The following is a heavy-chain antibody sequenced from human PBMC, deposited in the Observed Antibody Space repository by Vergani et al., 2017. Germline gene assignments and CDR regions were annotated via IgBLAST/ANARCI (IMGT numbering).Heavy chain of an antibody. J-gene: IGHJ6*02. Sequence: VQLLESGGGSAQPGESLRLSCVASGFTFTAHGLNWVRQAPGKGLEWVAFIGSSGPYINYADSVKGRFIISRDNTNNSLFLQLRSLRAEDAAVYYCARDCTSGGCPDNYGMDVWGQGATVTVSS. CDR3: ARDCTSGGCPDNYGMDV. CDR2: IGSSGPYI. D-gene: IGHD2-8*01. V-gene: IGHV3-21*06. CDR1: GFTFTAHG.